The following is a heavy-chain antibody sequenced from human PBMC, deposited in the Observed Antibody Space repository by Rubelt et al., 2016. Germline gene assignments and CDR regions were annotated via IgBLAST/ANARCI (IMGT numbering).Heavy chain of an antibody. Sequence: QVQLQESGPGLVKPSETLSLTCTVSGGSISSCYWSWIRQPPGKGLEWIGYIYYSGSTNYNPSLKSLVTISVDPSKNQFSLKLSAVTAADTAVYYCARVSVGCSSTSCPSINWFDPWGQGTLVTVSS. CDR3: ARVSVGCSSTSCPSINWFDP. V-gene: IGHV4-59*01. J-gene: IGHJ5*02. CDR1: GGSISSCY. CDR2: IYYSGST. D-gene: IGHD2-2*01.